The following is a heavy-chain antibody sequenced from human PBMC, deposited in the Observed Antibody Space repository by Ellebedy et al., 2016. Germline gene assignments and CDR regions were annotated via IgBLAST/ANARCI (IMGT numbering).Heavy chain of an antibody. Sequence: GESLKISCAASGFTFSSYSMNWVRQAPGKGLEWVSYISSSSTIYYADSVKGRFTISRDNARNSLYLQMNSLRAEDTAVYYCARDHVSGWALAYWGQGSLVTVSS. CDR3: ARDHVSGWALAY. D-gene: IGHD6-19*01. V-gene: IGHV3-48*01. CDR1: GFTFSSYS. CDR2: ISSSSTI. J-gene: IGHJ4*02.